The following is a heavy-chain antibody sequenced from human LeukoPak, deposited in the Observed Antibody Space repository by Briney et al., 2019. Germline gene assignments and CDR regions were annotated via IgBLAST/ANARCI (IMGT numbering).Heavy chain of an antibody. D-gene: IGHD1-26*01. CDR3: ARDYGTFDY. J-gene: IGHJ4*02. CDR1: GDSVSSSSDA. CDR2: TYYRYKCYN. Sequence: SQTLSLTCVISGDSVSSSSDAWNWIRHSPARGLEWLGRTYYRYKCYNDYAVSVKSRITINPDTSKNQFSLQLNSVTPEDTAVYYCARDYGTFDYWGQGTLVTVSS. V-gene: IGHV6-1*01.